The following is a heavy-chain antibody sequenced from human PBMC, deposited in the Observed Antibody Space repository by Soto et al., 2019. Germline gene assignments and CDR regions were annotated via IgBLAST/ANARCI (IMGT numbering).Heavy chain of an antibody. V-gene: IGHV4-59*04. J-gene: IGHJ4*02. Sequence: QVQLQESGPGLVKPSETLSLTCTVSGGSINGYYWSWIRQPPGQGLEWIGNIFYGGGSGVAYYSPSLKSRVTISVDTSKNQFSLNMRSLAAADTAVYFCARRGGGDSLFDSWGQGKLVTVSS. CDR2: IFYGGGSGVA. CDR1: GGSINGYY. D-gene: IGHD4-17*01. CDR3: ARRGGGDSLFDS.